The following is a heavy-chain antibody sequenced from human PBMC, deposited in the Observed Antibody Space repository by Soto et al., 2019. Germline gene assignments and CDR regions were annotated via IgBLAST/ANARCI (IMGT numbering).Heavy chain of an antibody. Sequence: QVQLVESGGGVVQTGRSLRLSCAASGFTFSSYGMHWVRQAPGKGLEWVAVIWYDGSNKYYADSVKGRFTISRDNSKNTRQMQMNRLRAQDTAVYYRASASSVATVAFNDWGQGTLVTVAS. D-gene: IGHD6-19*01. CDR1: GFTFSSYG. V-gene: IGHV3-33*01. J-gene: IGHJ4*02. CDR2: IWYDGSNK. CDR3: ASASSVATVAFND.